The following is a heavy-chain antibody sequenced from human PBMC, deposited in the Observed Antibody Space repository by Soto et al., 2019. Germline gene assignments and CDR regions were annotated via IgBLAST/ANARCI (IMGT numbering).Heavy chain of an antibody. V-gene: IGHV3-23*01. CDR1: GFTFSSYA. J-gene: IGHJ4*02. D-gene: IGHD3-22*01. Sequence: PGGSLRLSCAASGFTFSSYAMSWVRQAPGKGLEWVSAISGSGGSTYYADSVKGRFTISRDNSKNTLYLQMNSLRAEDTAVYYCAKEPKEYYYDSSGLFDYWGQGTLVTVSS. CDR3: AKEPKEYYYDSSGLFDY. CDR2: ISGSGGST.